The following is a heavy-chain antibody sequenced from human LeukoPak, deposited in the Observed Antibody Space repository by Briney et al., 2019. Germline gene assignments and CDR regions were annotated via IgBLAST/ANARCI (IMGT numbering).Heavy chain of an antibody. CDR1: GFTLSSYS. J-gene: IGHJ5*02. Sequence: GGSLRLSCTASGFTLSSYSMNWVRQAPGKGLEWVSSISSSSSYIYYADSGKGRFTISRDNAKNSLYLQMNSLRAEDTAVYYCARTGGRVPSKTSWFDPWGQGTLVTVSS. D-gene: IGHD1-1*01. V-gene: IGHV3-21*01. CDR3: ARTGGRVPSKTSWFDP. CDR2: ISSSSSYI.